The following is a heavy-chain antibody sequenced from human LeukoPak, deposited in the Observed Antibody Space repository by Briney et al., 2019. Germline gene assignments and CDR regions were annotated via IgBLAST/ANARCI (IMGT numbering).Heavy chain of an antibody. CDR2: IKQDGSEK. D-gene: IGHD6-13*01. CDR1: GFTFSSYW. V-gene: IGHV3-7*04. J-gene: IGHJ3*02. CDR3: ARVSSWYSPDAFDI. Sequence: PGGSLRLSCAASGFTFSSYWMSWVRQAPGKGLEWVANIKQDGSEKYYVDSVKGRFTISGDNAKNSLYLQMNSLRAEDTAVYYCARVSSWYSPDAFDIWGQGTMVTVSS.